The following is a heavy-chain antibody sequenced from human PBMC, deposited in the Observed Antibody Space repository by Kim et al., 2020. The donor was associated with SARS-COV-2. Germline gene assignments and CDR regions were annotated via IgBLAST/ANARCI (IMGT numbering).Heavy chain of an antibody. J-gene: IGHJ6*02. CDR2: IYYSGST. V-gene: IGHV4-31*03. Sequence: SETLSLTCTVSGGSVSSGAHYWSWNRQHPGKGLEWIGYIYYSGSTSYNPSFKSRVTMSVDTSKNQFSLKLSSVTAADTAVYYCARDFGGYCTSTTCYAGGAYGMDVWGQGTTVTVSS. CDR3: ARDFGGYCTSTTCYAGGAYGMDV. D-gene: IGHD2-2*01. CDR1: GGSVSSGAHY.